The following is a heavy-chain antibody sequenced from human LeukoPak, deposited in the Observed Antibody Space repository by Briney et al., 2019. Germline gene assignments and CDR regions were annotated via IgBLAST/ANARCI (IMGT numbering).Heavy chain of an antibody. CDR1: GFTFSSYA. Sequence: GGSLRLSCAASGFTFSSYAMSWVRQAPGKGLEWVSAISGSGGSTYYADSVKGRFTISRDNSKNTLYLQMNSLRAEDTAVYYCAKKSWNYYDSSGYYDYWGQGTLVTVSS. CDR2: ISGSGGST. J-gene: IGHJ4*02. V-gene: IGHV3-23*01. CDR3: AKKSWNYYDSSGYYDY. D-gene: IGHD3-22*01.